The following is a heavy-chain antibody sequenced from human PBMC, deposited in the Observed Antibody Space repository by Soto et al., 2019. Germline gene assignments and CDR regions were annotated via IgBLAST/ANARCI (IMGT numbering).Heavy chain of an antibody. CDR1: GYTFTSYG. CDR2: ISAYNGNT. Sequence: VKVSCKASGYTFTSYGISWVRQAPGQGLEWMGWISAYNGNTNYAQKLQGRVTMTTDTSTSTAYMELRSLRSDDTAVYYCARDYCSGGSCFPPYYYGMDVWGQGTTVTVSS. D-gene: IGHD2-15*01. V-gene: IGHV1-18*01. J-gene: IGHJ6*02. CDR3: ARDYCSGGSCFPPYYYGMDV.